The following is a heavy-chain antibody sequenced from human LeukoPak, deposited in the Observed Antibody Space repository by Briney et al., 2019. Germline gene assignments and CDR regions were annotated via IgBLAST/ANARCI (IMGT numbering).Heavy chain of an antibody. CDR3: AKEGIYLKSSLED. D-gene: IGHD5-12*01. J-gene: IGHJ4*02. CDR2: IWYEGRTK. CDR1: GFTFSSYG. Sequence: PGGSLRLSCTASGFTFSSYGMHWVRQAPGNGLEWVASIWYEGRTKYYIDSVKGRFTISRDNSKNTFCLQMKSLRVDDTAVYYCAKEGIYLKSSLEDWGQGTLVTVSS. V-gene: IGHV3-33*06.